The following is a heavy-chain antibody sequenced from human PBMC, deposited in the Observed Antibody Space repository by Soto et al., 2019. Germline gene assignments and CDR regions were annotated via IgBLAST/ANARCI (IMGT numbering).Heavy chain of an antibody. Sequence: ASVKVSCKASGYTFTSYAMHWVRQAPGQRLEWMGWINAGNGNTKYSQKFQGRVTITRDTSASTAYMELSSLRSEDTAVYYCARDHGGLYDYVWGSYRYSGYFDYWGQGTLVTVSS. CDR3: ARDHGGLYDYVWGSYRYSGYFDY. CDR2: INAGNGNT. J-gene: IGHJ4*02. CDR1: GYTFTSYA. D-gene: IGHD3-16*02. V-gene: IGHV1-3*01.